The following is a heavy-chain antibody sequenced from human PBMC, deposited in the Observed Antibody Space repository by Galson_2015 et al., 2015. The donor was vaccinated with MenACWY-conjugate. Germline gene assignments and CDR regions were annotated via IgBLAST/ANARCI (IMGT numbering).Heavy chain of an antibody. J-gene: IGHJ2*01. CDR1: GGSITNYN. Sequence: ETLSLTCTVSGGSITNYNWNWIRQPPGKGLEWIGYIYSGGTTDYNPSLKSRVTISVDTSKSQISLRLSSVTAADTAVYYCARGSGGNSWYWYFNLWGRGTLVTVSS. CDR2: IYSGGTT. CDR3: ARGSGGNSWYWYFNL. V-gene: IGHV4-59*01. D-gene: IGHD4-23*01.